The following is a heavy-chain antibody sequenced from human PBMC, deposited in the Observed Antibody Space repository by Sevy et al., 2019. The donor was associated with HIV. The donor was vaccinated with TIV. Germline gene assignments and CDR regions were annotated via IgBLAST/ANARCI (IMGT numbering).Heavy chain of an antibody. V-gene: IGHV3-15*01. D-gene: IGHD2-8*02. CDR3: STDPIIVLLVTDGMDV. J-gene: IGHJ6*02. CDR1: GFTFTYAW. Sequence: GGSLRLSCAASGFTFTYAWMTWVRQAPGKGLEWVGGIKSKADGGTIDYVEPVKGRFTISRDDSKNTLYLQMNSLKTEDTGVYYCSTDPIIVLLVTDGMDVWGQGTTVTVSS. CDR2: IKSKADGGTI.